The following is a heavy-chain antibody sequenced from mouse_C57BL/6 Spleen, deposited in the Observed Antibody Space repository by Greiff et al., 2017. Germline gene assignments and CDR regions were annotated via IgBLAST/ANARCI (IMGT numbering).Heavy chain of an antibody. Sequence: EVKLMESGPGMVKPSQSLSLPCTVTGYSITSGYDWHWIRHFPGNKLEWMGYISYSGSTNYNPSLKNRISITHDTSKNHFFLKLNSVTTEDTATYYCARDGYSFFDYWGQGTTLTVSS. CDR1: GYSITSGYD. V-gene: IGHV3-1*01. CDR2: ISYSGST. CDR3: ARDGYSFFDY. D-gene: IGHD2-3*01. J-gene: IGHJ2*01.